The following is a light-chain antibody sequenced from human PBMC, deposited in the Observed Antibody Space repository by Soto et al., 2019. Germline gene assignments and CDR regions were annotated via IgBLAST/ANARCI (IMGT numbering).Light chain of an antibody. CDR2: EVS. CDR3: CSYAGSNNLV. V-gene: IGLV2-8*01. J-gene: IGLJ2*01. Sequence: QSALTQPPSASGSPGQSVTISCTGTSSDVGDYKYVSWYQQHPGKAPKLMIYEVSKRPSGVPDRFSGSKSGNTASLTVSGLQAEDEADYYCCSYAGSNNLVFGGGTQLTVL. CDR1: SSDVGDYKY.